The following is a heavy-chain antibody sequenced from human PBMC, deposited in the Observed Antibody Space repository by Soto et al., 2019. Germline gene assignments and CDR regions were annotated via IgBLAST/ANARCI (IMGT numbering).Heavy chain of an antibody. V-gene: IGHV3-33*01. CDR1: GFTFSSYG. CDR3: ARDETFDYYGSGSYYNPWDY. J-gene: IGHJ4*02. CDR2: IWYDGSNK. D-gene: IGHD3-10*01. Sequence: QVQLVESGGGVVQPGRSLRLSCAASGFTFSSYGMHWVRQAPGKGLEWVAVIWYDGSNKYYADSVKGRFTISRDNSKNTLYLQMNTRRAEDTAVYYWARDETFDYYGSGSYYNPWDYWGQRTLVTVSS.